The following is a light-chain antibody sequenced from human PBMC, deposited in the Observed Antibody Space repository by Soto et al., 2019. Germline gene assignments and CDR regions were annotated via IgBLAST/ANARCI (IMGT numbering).Light chain of an antibody. CDR2: RNN. CDR3: AAGDDSLSVL. CDR1: SSNIEKNY. V-gene: IGLV1-47*01. J-gene: IGLJ3*02. Sequence: QSVLTQPPSASGTPGQRGTISCFGSSSNIEKNYVYWYQQVPGTAPNLLIYRNNQRPSGVPDRFSGSKSGTSASLDISGLRSEDEAEYYCAAGDDSLSVLFGGVTKLTVL.